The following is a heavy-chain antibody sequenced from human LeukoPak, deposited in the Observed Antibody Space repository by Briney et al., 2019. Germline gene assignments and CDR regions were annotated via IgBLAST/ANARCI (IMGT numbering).Heavy chain of an antibody. Sequence: SETLSLTCTVSGGSISSSSYYWGWIRQPPGKGLEWIGSIYYSGSTYYNPSLKSRVTISVDTCKNQFSLKLSSVTAADTAVYYCALSHDIVVVPAAISAFDIWGQGTMVTVSS. CDR2: IYYSGST. CDR3: ALSHDIVVVPAAISAFDI. CDR1: GGSISSSSYY. D-gene: IGHD2-2*02. J-gene: IGHJ3*02. V-gene: IGHV4-39*01.